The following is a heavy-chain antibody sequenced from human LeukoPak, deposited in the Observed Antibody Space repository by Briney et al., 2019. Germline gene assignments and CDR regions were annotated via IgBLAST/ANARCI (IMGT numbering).Heavy chain of an antibody. CDR1: GYSISSGYY. V-gene: IGHV4-38-2*02. D-gene: IGHD2-2*01. Sequence: PSETLSLTCTVSGYSISSGYYWGWIRQPPGKGLEWIGSIYHSGSTYYNPSLKSRVTISVDTSKNQFSLKLSSVTAADTAVYYCARRRGNQLLSRYFDYWGQGTLVTVSS. CDR2: IYHSGST. J-gene: IGHJ4*02. CDR3: ARRRGNQLLSRYFDY.